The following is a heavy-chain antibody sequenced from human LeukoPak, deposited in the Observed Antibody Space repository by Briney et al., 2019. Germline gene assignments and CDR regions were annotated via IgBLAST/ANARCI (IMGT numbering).Heavy chain of an antibody. CDR1: GYSISSGYH. Sequence: SETLSLTCAVSGYSISSGYHWGWIRQAPGKGLEWIGRMYHSGTTCYNPSLKSRVTISVDRSKNQFSLKVTSVTAADTAVYYCARHAFPSDSSGYYPDYWGQGTLVTVSS. CDR3: ARHAFPSDSSGYYPDY. D-gene: IGHD3-22*01. V-gene: IGHV4-38-2*01. CDR2: MYHSGTT. J-gene: IGHJ4*02.